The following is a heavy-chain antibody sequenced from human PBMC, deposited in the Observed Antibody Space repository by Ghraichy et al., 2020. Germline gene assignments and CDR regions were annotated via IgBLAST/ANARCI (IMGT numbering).Heavy chain of an antibody. V-gene: IGHV3-30-3*01. D-gene: IGHD2-2*01. CDR2: VSHDGISK. J-gene: IGHJ6*02. CDR3: ARDLKSISWSYYFYAMDD. Sequence: GGSLRLSCAPSGLTFSTYSMHWVRQAPGKGLEWVAVVSHDGISKYYADSVKGRFTISRDNSKNTLYLQMNSLRAEDTAEYFCARDLKSISWSYYFYAMDDWGQGTTVTVSS. CDR1: GLTFSTYS.